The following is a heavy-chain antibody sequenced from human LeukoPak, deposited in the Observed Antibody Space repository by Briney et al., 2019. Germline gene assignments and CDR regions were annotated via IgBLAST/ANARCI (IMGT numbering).Heavy chain of an antibody. J-gene: IGHJ4*02. CDR1: GFSLSGYS. V-gene: IGHV3-48*02. CDR3: ARGSLNYYASGSYYMVF. CDR2: ISSSMSIT. Sequence: GGSLRLSCAASGFSLSGYSMNWVRQTPGKGLEWISYISSSMSITYYADSVKGRFTISRDNAKNSLHLQMNGLTDEDTAVYYCARGSLNYYASGSYYMVFWGQGTLVTVSS. D-gene: IGHD3-10*01.